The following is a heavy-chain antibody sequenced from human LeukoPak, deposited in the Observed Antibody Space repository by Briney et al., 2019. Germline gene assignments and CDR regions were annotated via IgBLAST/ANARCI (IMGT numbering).Heavy chain of an antibody. CDR2: IYYSGST. CDR1: GGSISSGGYY. D-gene: IGHD3-22*01. J-gene: IGHJ4*02. V-gene: IGHV4-31*03. CDR3: ARNHNYYDSSGYYDY. Sequence: SETLSLTCTVSGGSISSGGYYWSWIRQHPGKGLEWIGYIYYSGSTYYNPSLKSRVTISVDTSKNQFSLKLSSVTAADTAVYYCARNHNYYDSSGYYDYWGQGTLVTVSS.